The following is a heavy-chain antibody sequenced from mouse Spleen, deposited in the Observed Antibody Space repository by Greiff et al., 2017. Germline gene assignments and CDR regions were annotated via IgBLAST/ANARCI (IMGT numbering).Heavy chain of an antibody. D-gene: IGHD2-4*01. J-gene: IGHJ2*01. CDR3: ARSSPYYDYDGGFDY. V-gene: IGHV1-4*01. CDR2: INPSSGYT. Sequence: QVQLKQSGAELARPGASVKMSCKASGYTFTSYTMHWVKQRPGQGLEWIGYINPSSGYTKYNQKFKDKATLTADKSSSTAYMQLSSLTSEDSAVYYCARSSPYYDYDGGFDYWGQGTTLTVSS. CDR1: GYTFTSYT.